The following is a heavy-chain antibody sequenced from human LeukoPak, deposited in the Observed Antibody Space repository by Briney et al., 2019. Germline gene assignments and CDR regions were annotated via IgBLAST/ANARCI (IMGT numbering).Heavy chain of an antibody. CDR3: ARRIGYSSGHSAVYYFDY. D-gene: IGHD6-19*01. Sequence: GGSLRLSCAASGFTLSSYWIQWLRQATGKGVVWVSHFNSGGDDTRYAHSVKGRFHISRDNAKNTLYLQMNSLRAEDTAVYYCARRIGYSSGHSAVYYFDYWGQGTLVTVSS. CDR1: GFTLSSYW. J-gene: IGHJ4*02. V-gene: IGHV3-74*01. CDR2: FNSGGDDT.